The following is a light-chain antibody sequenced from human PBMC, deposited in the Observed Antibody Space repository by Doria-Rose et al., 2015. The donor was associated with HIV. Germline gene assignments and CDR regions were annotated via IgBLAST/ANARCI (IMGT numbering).Light chain of an antibody. V-gene: IGKV3-20*01. Sequence: TQSPGTLSLSPGERATLSCRASQSFSSTYLAWYQQEPGKAPSLLIYDGSTRATGIPDRISASGSGTDFTLTINRLEPEDFALYYCHQYGTSWTFGQGTKVEI. CDR3: HQYGTSWT. CDR1: QSFSSTY. CDR2: DGS. J-gene: IGKJ1*01.